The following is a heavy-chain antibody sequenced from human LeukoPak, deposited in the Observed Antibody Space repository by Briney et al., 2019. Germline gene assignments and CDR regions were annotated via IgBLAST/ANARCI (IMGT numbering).Heavy chain of an antibody. CDR3: ARDQHGIDV. V-gene: IGHV4-34*01. CDR1: GGSFSGYY. Sequence: SETLSLTCAVYGGSFSGYYWSWIRQPPGKGLEWIGEINHSGSTNYNPSLKSRVTISVDTSKNQFSLQLNSMTPEDTAVYYCARDQHGIDVWGQGTTVTVSS. CDR2: INHSGST. J-gene: IGHJ6*02.